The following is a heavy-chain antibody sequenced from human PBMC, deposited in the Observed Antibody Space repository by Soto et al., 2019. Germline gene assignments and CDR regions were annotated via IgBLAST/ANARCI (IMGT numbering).Heavy chain of an antibody. CDR3: AKRSYSSSGYFDY. D-gene: IGHD3-10*01. Sequence: EVQLLESGGGLVQPGGSLRLSCAASGFAFSRYAMSWVRQAPGKGLEWVSAISGSSDMTYYADSVRGRFTISRDDSKDTLYLQMDSLRAEDTAVYYCAKRSYSSSGYFDYWGQGTLVTVSS. CDR2: ISGSSDMT. V-gene: IGHV3-23*01. J-gene: IGHJ4*02. CDR1: GFAFSRYA.